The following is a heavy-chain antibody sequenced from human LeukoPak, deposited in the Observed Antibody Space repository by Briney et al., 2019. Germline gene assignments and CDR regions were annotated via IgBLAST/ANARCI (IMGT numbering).Heavy chain of an antibody. J-gene: IGHJ4*02. V-gene: IGHV1-2*02. CDR3: ARATQGSGRGD. Sequence: ASVKVSCKASGYTFTGSYMHWVRQAPGQGLELMGWINPNSGGTNYAQKFQGRVTVTSDKSISTAYMELSSLTSDDTAVYYCARATQGSGRGDWGQGTLVTVSS. CDR2: INPNSGGT. CDR1: GYTFTGSY. D-gene: IGHD2-15*01.